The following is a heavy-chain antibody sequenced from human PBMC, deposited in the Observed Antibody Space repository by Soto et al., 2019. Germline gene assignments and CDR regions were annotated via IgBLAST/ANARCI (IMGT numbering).Heavy chain of an antibody. CDR3: TTCYGDLGYYYYGMDV. CDR1: GFTFSNAW. CDR2: IKSKTDGGTT. Sequence: GGSLRLSCAASGFTFSNAWMSWVRQAPGKGLEWVGRIKSKTDGGTTDYAAPVKGRFTISRDDSKNTLYLQMNSLKTEDTAVYYCTTCYGDLGYYYYGMDVWGQGTTVTVSS. V-gene: IGHV3-15*01. J-gene: IGHJ6*02. D-gene: IGHD4-17*01.